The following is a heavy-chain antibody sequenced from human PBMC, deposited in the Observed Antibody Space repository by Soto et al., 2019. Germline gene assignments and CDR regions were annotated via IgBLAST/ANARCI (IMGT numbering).Heavy chain of an antibody. CDR1: GYTFTSYG. D-gene: IGHD3-22*01. V-gene: IGHV1-18*01. CDR3: AKALGSSGYYSPFDC. CDR2: ISAYNGNT. Sequence: ASVKVSCKASGYTFTSYGISWVRQAPGQGLEWMGWISAYNGNTNYAQKLQGRVTMTTDTSTSTAYMELRSLRSDDTAVYYCAKALGSSGYYSPFDCWGQGTLVTVSS. J-gene: IGHJ4*02.